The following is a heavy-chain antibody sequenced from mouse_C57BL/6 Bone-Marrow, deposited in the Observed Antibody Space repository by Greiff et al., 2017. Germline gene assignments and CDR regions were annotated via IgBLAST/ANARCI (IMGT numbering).Heavy chain of an antibody. V-gene: IGHV1-85*01. CDR2: IYPRDGSA. Sequence: VQLQQSGPELVKPGASVKLSCKASGYTFTSYDINWVKQRPGQGLEWIGWIYPRDGSAKYTEKFKGKATLTVDTSSSTAYMELHSLTSEDSAVYFCARLEFDGSSGDWYFEDWGTGTTVTVSS. D-gene: IGHD1-1*01. CDR1: GYTFTSYD. CDR3: ARLEFDGSSGDWYFED. J-gene: IGHJ1*03.